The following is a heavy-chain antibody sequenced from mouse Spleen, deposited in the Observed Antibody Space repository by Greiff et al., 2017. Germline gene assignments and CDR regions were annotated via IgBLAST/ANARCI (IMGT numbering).Heavy chain of an antibody. Sequence: QVQLQQSGAELVKPGASVKVSCKASGYTFTSYWMHWVKQRPGQGLEWIGRIHPSDSDTNYNQKFKGKATLTVDKSSSTAYMQLSSLTSEDSAVYYCAIGTTMIRGFAYWGQGTLVTVSA. CDR2: IHPSDSDT. CDR1: GYTFTSYW. V-gene: IGHV1-74*01. CDR3: AIGTTMIRGFAY. J-gene: IGHJ3*01. D-gene: IGHD2-4*01.